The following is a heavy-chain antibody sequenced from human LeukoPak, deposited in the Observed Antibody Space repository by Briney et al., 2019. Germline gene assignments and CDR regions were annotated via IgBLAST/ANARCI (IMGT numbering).Heavy chain of an antibody. Sequence: SVKVSCKASGGTFSSYAISWVRQAPGQGLEWMGRIIPILGIANYAQKFQGRVTITADKSTSTAYMELSSLRSEDTAVYYCARAYNSGWYEDGPLDYWGQGTLVTVSS. CDR1: GGTFSSYA. CDR3: ARAYNSGWYEDGPLDY. CDR2: IIPILGIA. V-gene: IGHV1-69*04. J-gene: IGHJ4*02. D-gene: IGHD6-19*01.